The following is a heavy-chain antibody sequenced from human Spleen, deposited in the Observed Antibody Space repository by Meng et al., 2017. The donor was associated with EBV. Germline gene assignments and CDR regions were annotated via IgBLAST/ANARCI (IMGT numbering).Heavy chain of an antibody. CDR1: GGSFSGYY. V-gene: IGHV4-34*01. Sequence: VQLRRWGEGLLKPSETLSLTCAVFGGSFSGYYWGWIRQPQGKGLEWIGEINHSGSTKYNPSLKSRVTISVDTSKNQFSLKLSSVTAADTAVYFCARAPLESSSSGWFDPWGQGTLVTVSS. CDR2: INHSGST. CDR3: ARAPLESSSSGWFDP. D-gene: IGHD6-13*01. J-gene: IGHJ5*02.